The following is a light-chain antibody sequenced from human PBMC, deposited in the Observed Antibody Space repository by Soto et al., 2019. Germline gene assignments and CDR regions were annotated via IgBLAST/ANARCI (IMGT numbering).Light chain of an antibody. V-gene: IGKV3-15*01. CDR1: QSVTSN. Sequence: EIVMTQSPATLPVSPGERATLSCRASQSVTSNLAWYQQKPGQAPRLLIYGASTRATGIPARFSGSGSGTEFSLTISSLQSEDFAVYYCQQYYSTLTFGGGTKVEIK. CDR2: GAS. CDR3: QQYYSTLT. J-gene: IGKJ4*01.